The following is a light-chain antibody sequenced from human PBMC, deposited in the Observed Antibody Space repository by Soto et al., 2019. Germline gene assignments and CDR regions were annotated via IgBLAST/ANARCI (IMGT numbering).Light chain of an antibody. J-gene: IGKJ4*01. CDR2: WAS. CDR3: QQYYTTPLT. CDR1: LNIYFGSNNRNY. Sequence: DIVMTQSPDSLRVSLGERATITCTSSLNIYFGSNNRNYLAWYQQKSGQPPKLLIYWASTREPGVPDRFSGSGSGTYFTLTIDNVQPDDVAVYYCQQYYTTPLTFGGGTRVDIK. V-gene: IGKV4-1*01.